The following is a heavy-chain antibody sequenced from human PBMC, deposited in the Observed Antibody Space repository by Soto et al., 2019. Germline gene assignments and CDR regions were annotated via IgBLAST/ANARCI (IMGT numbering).Heavy chain of an antibody. V-gene: IGHV3-11*01. Sequence: GGSLRLSCSASGFTFSEDYMSWVRKVPGKGLEWVSYISHSGSTTDYADSVKGRFTISRDNVNNSLFLQMNSLRADDTAVYYCARDFGMDVWGHGITVTVSS. CDR3: ARDFGMDV. CDR1: GFTFSEDY. CDR2: ISHSGSTT. J-gene: IGHJ6*02.